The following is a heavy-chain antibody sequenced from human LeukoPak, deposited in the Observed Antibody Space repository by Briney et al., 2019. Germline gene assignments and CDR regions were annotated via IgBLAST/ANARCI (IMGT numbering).Heavy chain of an antibody. CDR3: ARGRQLGHNWFDP. J-gene: IGHJ5*02. CDR2: INHSGST. Sequence: SETLSLTCAVYGGSFSGYCWSWIRQPPGKGLEWIGEINHSGSTNYNSSLKSRVTISVDTSKNQFSLNLSSVTAADTAVYYCARGRQLGHNWFDPWGQGTLVTVSS. V-gene: IGHV4-34*01. CDR1: GGSFSGYC. D-gene: IGHD6-6*01.